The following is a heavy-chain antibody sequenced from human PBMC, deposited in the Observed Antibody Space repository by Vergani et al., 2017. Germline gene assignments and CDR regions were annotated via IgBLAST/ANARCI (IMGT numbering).Heavy chain of an antibody. CDR1: GFTFSDYY. D-gene: IGHD3-10*01. Sequence: QVQLVESGGGLVKPGGSLRLSCAASGFTFSDYYLSWMRQAPGKGLEWVSYISSSSSYTNYADSVKGRFTISRDNAKNSLYLQMNSLRAEDAAVYYCARGQLWFGELSAFDIWGQGTMVTVSS. CDR2: ISSSSSYT. J-gene: IGHJ3*02. CDR3: ARGQLWFGELSAFDI. V-gene: IGHV3-11*05.